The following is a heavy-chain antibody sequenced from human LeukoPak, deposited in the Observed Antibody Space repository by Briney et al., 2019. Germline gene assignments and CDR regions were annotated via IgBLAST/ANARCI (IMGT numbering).Heavy chain of an antibody. V-gene: IGHV4-39*07. CDR3: AGSGWNGGPFDN. D-gene: IGHD6-19*01. J-gene: IGHJ4*02. CDR1: GGSISSSSYY. Sequence: SETLSLTCTVSGGSISSSSYYWGWIRQPPGKGLEWIGSMYYSGSTHYNPSLKSRVTISLDTSKNQFSLKLSSVTAADTAVYYCAGSGWNGGPFDNWGQGTLVTVSS. CDR2: MYYSGST.